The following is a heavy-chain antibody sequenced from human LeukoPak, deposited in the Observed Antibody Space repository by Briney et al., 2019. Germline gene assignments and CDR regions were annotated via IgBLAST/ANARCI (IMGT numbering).Heavy chain of an antibody. CDR1: GYTFTGYY. D-gene: IGHD3-9*01. V-gene: IGHV1-2*02. Sequence: GASVKVSCKASGYTFTGYYMHWVRQAPGQGLEWMGWINPNSGGTNYAQKFQGRVTMTRDTSISTAYMELSRLRSDGTAVYYCARVRTAGYYDILTGYRVFDYWSQGTLVTVSS. CDR2: INPNSGGT. CDR3: ARVRTAGYYDILTGYRVFDY. J-gene: IGHJ4*02.